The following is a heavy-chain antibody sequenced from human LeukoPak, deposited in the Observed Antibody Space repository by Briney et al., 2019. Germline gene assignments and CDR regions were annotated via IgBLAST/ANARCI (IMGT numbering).Heavy chain of an antibody. CDR1: GYSFSSYW. Sequence: GESLKISCKGSGYSFSSYWIGWVRQMPGKGLEWMGIIYPGDSDATYSPSFQGQVTISADKSISTAYLQWRSLKASDTAMYYCARQGIVYASVDYWGQGTLVNVSS. D-gene: IGHD2-8*01. CDR2: IYPGDSDA. J-gene: IGHJ4*02. CDR3: ARQGIVYASVDY. V-gene: IGHV5-51*01.